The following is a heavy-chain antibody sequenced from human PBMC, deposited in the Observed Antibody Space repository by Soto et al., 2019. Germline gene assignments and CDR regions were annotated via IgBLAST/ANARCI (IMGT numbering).Heavy chain of an antibody. D-gene: IGHD2-2*01. Sequence: GGPLRLSCAGSGFTFSSYCMHWVRQAPGKGLEWVAVISYDGSNKYYADSVKGRFTISRDNSKNTLNLQMNSLRAEDTAVYYCAKGPAIVLVPAAMNYYYGMDVLGQGTTVTVSS. CDR1: GFTFSSYC. CDR3: AKGPAIVLVPAAMNYYYGMDV. CDR2: ISYDGSNK. J-gene: IGHJ6*02. V-gene: IGHV3-30*18.